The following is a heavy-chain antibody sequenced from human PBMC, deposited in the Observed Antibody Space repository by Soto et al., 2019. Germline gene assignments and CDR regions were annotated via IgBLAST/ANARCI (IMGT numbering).Heavy chain of an antibody. V-gene: IGHV4-30-2*01. J-gene: IGHJ6*02. D-gene: IGHD3-10*01. CDR3: AKSSVRGFGELFRPPYYDGMGV. CDR2: SYQRGST. CDR1: AGSISRGGYS. Sequence: PYQTLSLPCPVSAGSISRGGYSWSWIRQPPGKGLGWIGYSYQRGSTHSKPSAKTRVTISVERSKNQFSLRLSSVTAADTAVYYCAKSSVRGFGELFRPPYYDGMGVWGQGTTVTVSS.